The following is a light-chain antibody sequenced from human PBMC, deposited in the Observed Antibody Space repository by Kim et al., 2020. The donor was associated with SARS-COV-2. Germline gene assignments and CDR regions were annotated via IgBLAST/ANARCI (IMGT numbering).Light chain of an antibody. CDR3: QQYGSSPRT. V-gene: IGKV3-20*01. Sequence: EIVLTQSPGTLSLPPGERATLSCRASQNINSDYLAWYQQKIGQPPRLLIYGASSRATGIPDRFSGSGSGTDFTLTISRLQPEDFVVYYCQQYGSSPRTFGQGTKVDIK. CDR1: QNINSDY. CDR2: GAS. J-gene: IGKJ1*01.